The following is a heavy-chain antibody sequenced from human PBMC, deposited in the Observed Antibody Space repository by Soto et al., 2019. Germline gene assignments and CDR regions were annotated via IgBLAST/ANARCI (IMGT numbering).Heavy chain of an antibody. CDR1: GFSFDDYA. V-gene: IGHV3-9*01. CDR2: ISWNSGSI. D-gene: IGHD5-12*01. Sequence: EVQLVESGGGVVQPGRSLRLSCAASGFSFDDYAMHWVRQAPGKGLEWVSGISWNSGSIGYADSVKGRFTVSRDNAKNSLYLQMNSLRGEDTALYYCAKDSAGYDYIPRGYGVDVWGQGTTVTVSS. J-gene: IGHJ6*02. CDR3: AKDSAGYDYIPRGYGVDV.